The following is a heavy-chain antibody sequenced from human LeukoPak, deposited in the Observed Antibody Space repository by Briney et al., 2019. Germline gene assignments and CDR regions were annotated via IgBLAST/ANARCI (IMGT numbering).Heavy chain of an antibody. J-gene: IGHJ5*02. CDR1: GFSFSTYA. CDR2: IGGSGDTI. Sequence: PGGSLRLSCAASGFSFSTYAMNWVRQAPGKGLEWIAYIGGSGDTIYYADSVKGRFTISRDNARNSLFLQMNSLREDDTAAYFCARRLALWGRGALVTVSS. CDR3: ARRLAL. V-gene: IGHV3-48*02.